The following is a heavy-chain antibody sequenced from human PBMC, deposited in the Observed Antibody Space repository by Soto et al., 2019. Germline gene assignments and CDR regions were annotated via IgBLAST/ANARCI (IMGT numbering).Heavy chain of an antibody. CDR2: IQPDGSKK. D-gene: IGHD6-13*01. CDR1: GFSFSDYW. Sequence: GGSLRLSCAASGFSFSDYWMNWVRQAPGKGLEWVAAIQPDGSKKFYVDSVKGRFTISRDNAKNSPSLQMNSLRAEDTAVYYCARAITTAGSYWGQGTLVTVSS. CDR3: ARAITTAGSY. V-gene: IGHV3-7*05. J-gene: IGHJ4*02.